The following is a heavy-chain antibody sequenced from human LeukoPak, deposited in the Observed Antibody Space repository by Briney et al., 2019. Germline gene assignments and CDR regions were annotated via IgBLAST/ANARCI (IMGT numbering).Heavy chain of an antibody. D-gene: IGHD4-17*01. J-gene: IGHJ5*02. CDR2: IKQDGGEK. Sequence: PGGSLRLSCAVSGFTISSYSMAWVRQAPGKGLEWVANIKQDGGEKYYVDSVKGRFTISRDNANNSLYLQLNSLRAEDTAVYYCARVPSLSTVTYNWFHPWGQGTLVTVSS. CDR1: GFTISSYS. V-gene: IGHV3-7*01. CDR3: ARVPSLSTVTYNWFHP.